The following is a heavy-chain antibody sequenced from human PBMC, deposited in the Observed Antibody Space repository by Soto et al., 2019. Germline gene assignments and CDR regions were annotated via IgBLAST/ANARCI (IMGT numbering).Heavy chain of an antibody. D-gene: IGHD2-8*01. V-gene: IGHV3-7*03. Sequence: LRLSCAASGFTFSSYWMSWVRQAPGKGLEWVANIKQDGSEKYYVDSVKGRFTISRDNAKNSLYLQMNSLRAEDTAVYYCARTRWDIVLMVYAPVYFDYWGQGTLVTVSS. J-gene: IGHJ4*02. CDR2: IKQDGSEK. CDR1: GFTFSSYW. CDR3: ARTRWDIVLMVYAPVYFDY.